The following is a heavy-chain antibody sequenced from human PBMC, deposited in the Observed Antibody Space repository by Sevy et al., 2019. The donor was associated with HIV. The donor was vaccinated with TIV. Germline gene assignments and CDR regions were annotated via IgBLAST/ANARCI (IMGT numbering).Heavy chain of an antibody. CDR3: ARGNPSTVTTNY. Sequence: GGSLRLSCAASGFTFSSYSMNWVRQAPGKGLEWVSSISSSSSYIYYADSVKGRFTISRDNAKNSLYLQMNSLGAEDTAVYYCARGNPSTVTTNYWGQGTLVTVSS. V-gene: IGHV3-21*01. CDR1: GFTFSSYS. J-gene: IGHJ4*02. D-gene: IGHD4-17*01. CDR2: ISSSSSYI.